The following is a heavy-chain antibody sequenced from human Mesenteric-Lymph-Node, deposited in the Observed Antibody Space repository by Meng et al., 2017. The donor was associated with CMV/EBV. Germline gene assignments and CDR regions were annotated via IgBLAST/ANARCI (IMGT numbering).Heavy chain of an antibody. Sequence: GSLRLSCAVSGGTFSGYYWNWIRQPPGKGLEWIGEINHSGSTNYNPSLKSRVTISVDTSKNQFSLKLSSVTAADTAVYYCARRVLSGYVWWSYRLYNWFDPWGQGTPVTVSS. CDR1: GGTFSGYY. CDR2: INHSGST. D-gene: IGHD3-16*02. CDR3: ARRVLSGYVWWSYRLYNWFDP. V-gene: IGHV4-34*01. J-gene: IGHJ5*02.